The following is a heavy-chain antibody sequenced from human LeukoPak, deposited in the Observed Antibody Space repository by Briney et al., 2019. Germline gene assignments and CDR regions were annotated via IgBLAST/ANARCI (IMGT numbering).Heavy chain of an antibody. CDR1: GGSFSGYY. J-gene: IGHJ6*02. V-gene: IGHV4-34*01. Sequence: SETLSLTCAVYGGSFSGYYWSWIRQPPGKGLEWIGEINHSGSTNYNPSLKSRVTISVDTSKNQFSLKLSSVTAADTAVYYCALGFGKDYYYYYGMDVWGQGTTVTVSS. CDR3: ALGFGKDYYYYYGMDV. CDR2: INHSGST. D-gene: IGHD3-10*01.